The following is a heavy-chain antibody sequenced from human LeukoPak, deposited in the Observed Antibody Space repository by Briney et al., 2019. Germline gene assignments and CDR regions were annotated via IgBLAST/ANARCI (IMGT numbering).Heavy chain of an antibody. Sequence: GGSLRLSCAASGFTVSSNYMSWVRQAPGKGLEWVSVIHSDDSTYYADSVKGRFTISRDNSKNTLYLQMNSLRAEDTAVYYCASPVAIVGATRAEYFQHWGQGTLVTVSS. CDR3: ASPVAIVGATRAEYFQH. J-gene: IGHJ1*01. D-gene: IGHD1-26*01. CDR2: IHSDDST. CDR1: GFTVSSNY. V-gene: IGHV3-66*01.